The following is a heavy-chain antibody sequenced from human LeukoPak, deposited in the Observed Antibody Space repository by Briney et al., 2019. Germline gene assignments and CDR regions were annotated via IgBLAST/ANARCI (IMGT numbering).Heavy chain of an antibody. CDR3: ARDALLWFGELLEDY. D-gene: IGHD3-10*01. CDR1: GYSISSGYY. J-gene: IGHJ4*02. CDR2: IYHSGST. Sequence: SETLSLTCTVSGYSISSGYYWGWIRQPPGKGLEWIGSIYHSGSTYYNPSLKSRVTISVDTSKNQFSLKLSSVTAADTAVYYCARDALLWFGELLEDYWGQGTLVTVSS. V-gene: IGHV4-38-2*02.